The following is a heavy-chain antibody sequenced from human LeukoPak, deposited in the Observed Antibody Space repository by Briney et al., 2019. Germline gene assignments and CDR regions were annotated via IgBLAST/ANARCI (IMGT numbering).Heavy chain of an antibody. D-gene: IGHD3-16*01. CDR2: ISGSGGST. CDR1: GFTFSSYA. Sequence: GGSLRLSCAASGFTFSSYAMSWVRQAPGKGLEWVSAISGSGGSTYYADSVRGRFTISRDNSKNTLYLQMNSLRAEDTAVYYCAKGSERGGYFDYWGQGTLVTVSS. V-gene: IGHV3-23*01. J-gene: IGHJ4*02. CDR3: AKGSERGGYFDY.